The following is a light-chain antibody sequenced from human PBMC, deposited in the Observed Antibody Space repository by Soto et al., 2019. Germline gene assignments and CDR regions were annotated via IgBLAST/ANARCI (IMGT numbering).Light chain of an antibody. CDR1: SSDVGGYNF. V-gene: IGLV2-8*01. CDR3: SSYTSSSSVV. J-gene: IGLJ2*01. Sequence: QSALTQPPSASGSPGQSVTISCTGTSSDVGGYNFVSWYQQHPGKAPKLMIYEVTKRPSGVPDRFSGSKSGNTASLTISGLQAADEADYYCSSYTSSSSVVFGGGTKLTVL. CDR2: EVT.